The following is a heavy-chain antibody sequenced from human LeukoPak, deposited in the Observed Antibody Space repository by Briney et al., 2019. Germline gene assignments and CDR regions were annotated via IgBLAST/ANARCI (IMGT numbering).Heavy chain of an antibody. V-gene: IGHV4-39*01. D-gene: IGHD6-19*01. CDR1: GGSISSSNYY. J-gene: IGHJ4*02. CDR3: ARAGAVAGIDY. CDR2: IYYSGST. Sequence: PSETLSLTCTVSGGSISSSNYYWGWIRQPPGKGLEWIGSIYYSGSTYYNPSLKSRVTISVDTSKNQFSLKLSSVTAADTAVYYCARAGAVAGIDYWGQGTLVTVSS.